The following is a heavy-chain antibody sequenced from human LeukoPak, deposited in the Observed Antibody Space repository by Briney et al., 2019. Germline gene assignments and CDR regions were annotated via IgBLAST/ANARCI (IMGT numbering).Heavy chain of an antibody. CDR2: ISSSSSTI. Sequence: GGSLRLSCAASGFTFSSYSMNRVRQAPGKGLEWVSYISSSSSTIYYADSVKGRFTISRDNAKNSLYLQMNSLRDEDTAVYYCATDQYTGNSHWFDPWGQGTLVTVSS. CDR3: ATDQYTGNSHWFDP. V-gene: IGHV3-48*02. J-gene: IGHJ5*02. CDR1: GFTFSSYS. D-gene: IGHD4-23*01.